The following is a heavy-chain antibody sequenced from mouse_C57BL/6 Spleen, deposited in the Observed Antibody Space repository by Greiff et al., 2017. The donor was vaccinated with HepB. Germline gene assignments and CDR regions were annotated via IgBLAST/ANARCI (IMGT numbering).Heavy chain of an antibody. CDR3: ARNYGSSPAWFAY. Sequence: QVQLQQPGAELVRPGTSVKLSCKASGYTFTSYWMHWVKQRPGQGLEWIGVIDPSDSYTNYNQKFKGKATLTVDTSSSTANMQLSSLTSEDSAVYYCARNYGSSPAWFAYWGQGTLVTVSA. CDR2: IDPSDSYT. V-gene: IGHV1-59*01. J-gene: IGHJ3*01. D-gene: IGHD1-1*01. CDR1: GYTFTSYW.